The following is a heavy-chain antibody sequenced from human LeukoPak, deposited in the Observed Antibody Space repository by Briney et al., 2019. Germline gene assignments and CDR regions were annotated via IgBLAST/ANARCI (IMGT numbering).Heavy chain of an antibody. V-gene: IGHV4-4*08. D-gene: IGHD3-22*01. J-gene: IGHJ2*01. CDR2: IYSNGIS. CDR1: GGSIFSYY. Sequence: EPSETLSLTCTVSGGSIFSYYFNWIRQPPGKGLEWIGYIYSNGISSYNPSLRGRGTISIATSKNQFSLRLRSVTAADTAIYYCARRAYYDSSGYYPASGYFDLWGRGTLVTVSS. CDR3: ARRAYYDSSGYYPASGYFDL.